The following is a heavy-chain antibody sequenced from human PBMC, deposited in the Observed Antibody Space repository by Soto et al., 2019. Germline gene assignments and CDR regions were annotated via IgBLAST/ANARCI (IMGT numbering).Heavy chain of an antibody. CDR3: ARGYYYNSSGYPSWFDP. V-gene: IGHV3-64*01. CDR1: GFTFSSYA. CDR2: ISSNGGST. Sequence: GGSLRLSCAASGFTFSSYAMHWVRQAPGKGLEYVSAISSNGGSTYYANSVKGRFTISRDNSKNTLYLQMGSLRAEDMAVYYCARGYYYNSSGYPSWFDPWGQGTLVTVSS. J-gene: IGHJ5*02. D-gene: IGHD3-22*01.